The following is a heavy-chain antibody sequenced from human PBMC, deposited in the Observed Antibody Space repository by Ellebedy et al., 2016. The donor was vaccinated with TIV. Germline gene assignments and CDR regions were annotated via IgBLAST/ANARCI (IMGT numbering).Heavy chain of an antibody. CDR1: GFTFSGYG. V-gene: IGHV3-33*01. Sequence: GESLKISCAASGFTFSGYGMHWVRQAPGKGLEWMAVMWSDGGNQYYADSVKGRFTISRDYSKNSLFLQMNSLRAEDTALYYCARDKSRTMIALDYWGQGTLVTVSS. CDR3: ARDKSRTMIALDY. CDR2: MWSDGGNQ. J-gene: IGHJ4*02. D-gene: IGHD3-22*01.